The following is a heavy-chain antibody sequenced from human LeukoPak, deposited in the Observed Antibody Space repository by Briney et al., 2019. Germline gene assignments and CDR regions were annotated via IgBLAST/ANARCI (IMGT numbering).Heavy chain of an antibody. J-gene: IGHJ5*02. Sequence: GGSLRLSCVASGFTFSTYWMTWVRQAPGKGLEWVANINQDGSEKVYLDSLKGRFTISRGNAKNSLFLQMNSLRTEDTALYYCARAWRCVSTYCYSYFDPWGQGILVTVSS. CDR1: GFTFSTYW. V-gene: IGHV3-7*01. CDR3: ARAWRCVSTYCYSYFDP. CDR2: INQDGSEK. D-gene: IGHD2-2*02.